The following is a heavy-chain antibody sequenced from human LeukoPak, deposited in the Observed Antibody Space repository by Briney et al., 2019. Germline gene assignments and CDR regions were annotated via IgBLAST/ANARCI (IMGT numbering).Heavy chain of an antibody. V-gene: IGHV4-59*01. CDR1: DGSISSYY. CDR2: IYDSGST. Sequence: SETLSLTCTVSDGSISSYYWNWIRQPPGKGLEWIGFIYDSGSTNYNPSLYSRLTISVDTSKNQFSLKLTSVTAADTAVYYCAREQAAADPYFDYWGQGTLVTVSS. D-gene: IGHD6-13*01. J-gene: IGHJ4*02. CDR3: AREQAAADPYFDY.